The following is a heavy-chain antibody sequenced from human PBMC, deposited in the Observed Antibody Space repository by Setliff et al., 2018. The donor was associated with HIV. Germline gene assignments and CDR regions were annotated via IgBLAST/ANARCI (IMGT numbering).Heavy chain of an antibody. V-gene: IGHV3-23*01. Sequence: GGSLRLSCTASGFSFSSYAMSWVRQAPGKGLEWVSGISGSGSSTYYADSVKGRSTISRDNSGDTLYLHMNNLRAEDTAVYYCAKASRGEYYYNSRFFVTYFDNWGQGKLVTVSS. CDR1: GFSFSSYA. CDR3: AKASRGEYYYNSRFFVTYFDN. J-gene: IGHJ4*02. D-gene: IGHD3-10*01. CDR2: ISGSGSST.